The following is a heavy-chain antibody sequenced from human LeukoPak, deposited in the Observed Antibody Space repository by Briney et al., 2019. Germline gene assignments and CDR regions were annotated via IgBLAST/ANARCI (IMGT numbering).Heavy chain of an antibody. CDR2: IYYSGST. CDR3: ARNTDYYDSSGYYHSDAFNI. Sequence: KPSETLSLTCTVSGGSISSYYWSWIRQPPGKGLEWIGYIYYSGSTNYNPSLKSRVTISVDTSKNQFSLKLSSVTAADTAVYYCARNTDYYDSSGYYHSDAFNIWGQGTMVTVSS. D-gene: IGHD3-22*01. CDR1: GGSISSYY. V-gene: IGHV4-59*01. J-gene: IGHJ3*02.